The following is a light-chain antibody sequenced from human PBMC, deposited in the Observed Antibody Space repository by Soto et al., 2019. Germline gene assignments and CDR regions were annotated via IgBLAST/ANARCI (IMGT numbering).Light chain of an antibody. CDR1: QSVRDN. CDR2: GAS. J-gene: IGKJ2*01. Sequence: ETLLTQSPATLSVSPGERATLSCRASQSVRDNLAWYQQKPGQAPRLLIYGASTRAPGIPDRFSGSGFGTEFSLTISSLQSEDFAVYYCQQHNDWPPSIFGQGTKLEIK. V-gene: IGKV3-15*01. CDR3: QQHNDWPPSI.